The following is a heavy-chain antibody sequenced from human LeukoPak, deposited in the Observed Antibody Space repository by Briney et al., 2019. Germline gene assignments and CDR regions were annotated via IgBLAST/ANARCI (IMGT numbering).Heavy chain of an antibody. J-gene: IGHJ4*02. CDR2: IKQDGSEK. D-gene: IGHD3-3*01. Sequence: PGGSLRLSCAASGFTFSSKWMSWVRQAPGRGLEWVANIKQDGSEKYNVDSVKGRFTISRDNAKKSLYLQMNSLRAEDTAVYFFTKYDFCSSSSFDYWGQGSLVTVSS. CDR1: GFTFSSKW. CDR3: TKYDFCSSSSFDY. V-gene: IGHV3-7*01.